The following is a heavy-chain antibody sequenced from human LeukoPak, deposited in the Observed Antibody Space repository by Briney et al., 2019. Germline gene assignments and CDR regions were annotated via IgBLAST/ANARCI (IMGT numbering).Heavy chain of an antibody. CDR2: ISSRSSYI. J-gene: IGHJ5*02. CDR1: GFTFSSYS. D-gene: IGHD4-23*01. CDR3: ARVVRWFDP. V-gene: IGHV3-21*01. Sequence: GGSLRLSCAASGFTFSSYSMNWVRQAPGKGLEWVSSISSRSSYIYYADSVKGRFTISRDNAKNSLYLQMNSLRAEDTAVYYCARVVRWFDPWGQGTLVTVSS.